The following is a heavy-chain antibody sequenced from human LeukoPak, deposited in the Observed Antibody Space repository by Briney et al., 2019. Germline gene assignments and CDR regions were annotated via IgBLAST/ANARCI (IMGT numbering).Heavy chain of an antibody. CDR3: ASARYSES. D-gene: IGHD1-26*01. CDR2: ISSTSTTI. J-gene: IGHJ4*02. CDR1: GFTFSSYE. V-gene: IGHV3-21*01. Sequence: GGSLRLSCAASGFTFSSYEMNWVRQAPGKGLEWVSSISSTSTTIYYADSVKGRFTISRDNAKNSLYLQMNSLRAEDTAVYYCASARYSESWGQGTLVTVSS.